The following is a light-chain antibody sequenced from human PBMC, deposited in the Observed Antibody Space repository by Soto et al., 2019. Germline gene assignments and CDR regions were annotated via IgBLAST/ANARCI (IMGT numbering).Light chain of an antibody. V-gene: IGKV3-20*01. CDR3: QQYTTSSWT. Sequence: EVVLTQSPGTLSLSPGERATLSRRASQSVGSSYLAWYQQKPGQAPRVLIYGTSSRATGIPDRFSGSGSGTDFTLTTSRLEPEDFAVYYCQQYTTSSWTFGQGTKVDI. CDR1: QSVGSSY. CDR2: GTS. J-gene: IGKJ1*01.